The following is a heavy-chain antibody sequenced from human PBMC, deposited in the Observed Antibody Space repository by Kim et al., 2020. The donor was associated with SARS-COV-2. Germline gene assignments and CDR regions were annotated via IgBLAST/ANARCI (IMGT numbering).Heavy chain of an antibody. V-gene: IGHV4-34*01. J-gene: IGHJ6*02. CDR1: GGSFSGYY. D-gene: IGHD3-10*01. Sequence: SETLSLTCAVYGGSFSGYYWSWIRQPPGKGLEWIGEINHSGSTNYNPSLKSRVTISVDTSKNQFSLKLSSVTAADTAVYYCARGPRYYGSGSYYNYYYYYGMDVWGQGTTVTVSS. CDR3: ARGPRYYGSGSYYNYYYYYGMDV. CDR2: INHSGST.